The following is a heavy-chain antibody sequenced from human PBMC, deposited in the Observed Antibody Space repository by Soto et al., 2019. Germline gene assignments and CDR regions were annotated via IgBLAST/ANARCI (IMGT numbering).Heavy chain of an antibody. CDR2: ISSSGSTI. V-gene: IGHV3-11*01. Sequence: SLRLSCSASVFTFSDYYMSWIRQAPGKGLEWVSYISSSGSTIYYADSVKGRFTISRDNAKNSLYLQMNSLRAEDTAVYYCARAAMITFGGVIAPNWFDPWGQGTLVTVSS. D-gene: IGHD3-16*02. J-gene: IGHJ5*02. CDR1: VFTFSDYY. CDR3: ARAAMITFGGVIAPNWFDP.